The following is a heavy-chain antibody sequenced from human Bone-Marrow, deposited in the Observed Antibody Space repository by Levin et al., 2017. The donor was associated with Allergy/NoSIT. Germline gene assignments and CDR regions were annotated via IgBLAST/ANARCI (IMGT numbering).Heavy chain of an antibody. J-gene: IGHJ4*02. Sequence: GESLKISCTTSGFTFGHYSMTWVRQAPGKGLELVGFIRTRGDGGTTEYAASVEGRFTISRDDSKSIAYLQMNGLKVEDTAVYYCTRGGTWDGTGYFDYWGQGTLVAVSS. CDR2: IRTRGDGGTT. D-gene: IGHD3-22*01. CDR3: TRGGTWDGTGYFDY. V-gene: IGHV3-49*04. CDR1: GFTFGHYS.